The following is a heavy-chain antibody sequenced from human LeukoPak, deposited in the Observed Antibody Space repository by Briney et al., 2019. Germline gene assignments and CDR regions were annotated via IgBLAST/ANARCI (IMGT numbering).Heavy chain of an antibody. CDR2: ISSSSSYI. V-gene: IGHV3-21*01. Sequence: GTLRLSCAASGFTFSSYWMSWVRQAPGKGVEWVSSISSSSSYIYYADSVKGGFTISRDNAKNSLYLQMNRLRAEDTAVYYCARAYYFWRRCGFDPWGQGTLVPVSS. CDR3: ARAYYFWRRCGFDP. J-gene: IGHJ5*02. CDR1: GFTFSSYW. D-gene: IGHD3-3*01.